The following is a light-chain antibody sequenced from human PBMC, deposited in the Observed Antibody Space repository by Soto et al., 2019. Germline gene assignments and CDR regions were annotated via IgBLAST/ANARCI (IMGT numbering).Light chain of an antibody. CDR1: SSDVGGYNS. Sequence: QSVLTQPRSVSGSPGQSVTISCTGTSSDVGGYNSVSWYQQHPGKAPKLMIYDVNKGPSGVPDRFSGSKSGNTASLTISGLQAEDEADYYCCSYAGSHTFVFGGGTKLTVL. CDR3: CSYAGSHTFV. CDR2: DVN. V-gene: IGLV2-11*01. J-gene: IGLJ3*02.